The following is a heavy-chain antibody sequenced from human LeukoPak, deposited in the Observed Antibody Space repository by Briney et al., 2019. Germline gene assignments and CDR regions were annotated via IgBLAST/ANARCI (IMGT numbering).Heavy chain of an antibody. V-gene: IGHV1-24*01. Sequence: ASVTVSCKVSGYTLTELSMHWVRQAPGKGPEWMGGFDPEDGETIYAQTFQGRVTMTEDTSTDTAYMELSSQGSEDTAVYYCATGRYLARAHDYWGKGTLVTVSS. J-gene: IGHJ4*02. CDR1: GYTLTELS. D-gene: IGHD3-9*01. CDR2: FDPEDGET. CDR3: ATGRYLARAHDY.